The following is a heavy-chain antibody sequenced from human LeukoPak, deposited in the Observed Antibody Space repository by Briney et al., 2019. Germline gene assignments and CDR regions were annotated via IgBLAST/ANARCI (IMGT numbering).Heavy chain of an antibody. CDR1: GFTFSSYG. J-gene: IGHJ4*02. D-gene: IGHD6-19*01. CDR2: IRYDGSNK. Sequence: GGSLRLSCAASGFTFSSYGMHWVRQAPGKGLEWVAFIRYDGSNKYYADSVKGRFTISRDNSKNTLYLQMNSLRAEDTAVYYCAKDLAPIAVAVTFGNWGQGTLVTVSS. CDR3: AKDLAPIAVAVTFGN. V-gene: IGHV3-30*02.